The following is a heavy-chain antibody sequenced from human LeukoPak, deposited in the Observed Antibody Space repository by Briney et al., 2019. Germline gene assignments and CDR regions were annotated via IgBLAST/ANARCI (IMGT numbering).Heavy chain of an antibody. D-gene: IGHD2-2*01. V-gene: IGHV3-30*02. CDR3: AKDGNIVVVPAAYYYHYMDV. CDR2: IRYDGSNK. Sequence: GGSLRLSCAASGFTFSRYGMHWVRQAPGKGLEWVAFIRYDGSNKYYADSVKGRFTISRDNSKNTLYLQMNSLRAEDTAVYYCAKDGNIVVVPAAYYYHYMDVWGKGTTVTVSS. CDR1: GFTFSRYG. J-gene: IGHJ6*03.